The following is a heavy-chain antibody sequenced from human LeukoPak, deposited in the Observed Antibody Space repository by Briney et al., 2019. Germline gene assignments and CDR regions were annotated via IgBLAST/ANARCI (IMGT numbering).Heavy chain of an antibody. CDR3: ARRSYGDYGSDY. J-gene: IGHJ4*02. Sequence: PGGSLRLSCAASGFTVSSNYMSWVRQALGKGLEWVSVIYSGGSTYYADSVKGRFTISRDNSKNTLYLQMNSLRAEDTAVYYCARRSYGDYGSDYWGQGTLVTVSS. V-gene: IGHV3-66*04. CDR2: IYSGGST. D-gene: IGHD4-17*01. CDR1: GFTVSSNY.